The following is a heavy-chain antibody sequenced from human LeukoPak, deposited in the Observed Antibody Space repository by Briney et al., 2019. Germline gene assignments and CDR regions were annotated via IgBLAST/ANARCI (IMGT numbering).Heavy chain of an antibody. CDR2: FYLGDSDV. Sequence: GESLKISCKASGYSFTSHWSAWVRQMPGRGLEWMSMFYLGDSDVKYSPSFRGQVTISADKSTTAYLQWNSLKASDTAMYYCARQDGSSPRFDYWGQGTLVTVSS. V-gene: IGHV5-51*01. J-gene: IGHJ4*02. CDR3: ARQDGSSPRFDY. D-gene: IGHD6-6*01. CDR1: GYSFTSHW.